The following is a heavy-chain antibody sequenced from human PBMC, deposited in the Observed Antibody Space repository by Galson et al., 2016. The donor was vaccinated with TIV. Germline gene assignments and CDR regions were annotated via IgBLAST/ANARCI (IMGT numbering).Heavy chain of an antibody. CDR3: ARVEGSYYFGY. D-gene: IGHD1-26*01. CDR1: GFTFRSYG. V-gene: IGHV3-33*01. Sequence: SLRLSCAASGFTFRSYGMHWVRQAPGKGLEWVAVIWDDGSEKYYAESVKGRFSISRDNSKNTAYLQMNSLRGEDTAVYYCARVEGSYYFGYWGQGTLVTVSS. J-gene: IGHJ4*02. CDR2: IWDDGSEK.